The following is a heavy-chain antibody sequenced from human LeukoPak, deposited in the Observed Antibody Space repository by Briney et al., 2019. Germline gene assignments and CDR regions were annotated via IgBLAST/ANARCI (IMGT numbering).Heavy chain of an antibody. J-gene: IGHJ3*02. D-gene: IGHD3-10*01. CDR2: ISSSGSTI. V-gene: IGHV3-11*01. CDR3: ARDLKTMVRVFDI. CDR1: GFTFSDYY. Sequence: GGSLRLSCAASGFTFSDYYMSWIRQAPGKGLEWVSYISSSGSTIYYADSVKGRFTISRDNAKNSLYLQMNSLRAEDTAVYYCARDLKTMVRVFDIWGQGTMVTVSS.